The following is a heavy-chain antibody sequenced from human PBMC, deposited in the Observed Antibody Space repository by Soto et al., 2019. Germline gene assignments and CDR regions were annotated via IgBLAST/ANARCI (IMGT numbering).Heavy chain of an antibody. V-gene: IGHV4-34*01. CDR1: GGSFSGYY. J-gene: IGHJ6*02. D-gene: IGHD3-9*01. CDR2: VNHSGRT. CDR3: ARGSQRYPGGDV. Sequence: QVQLQQWGAGLLKPSETLSLTCAVYGGSFSGYYWSWIRQPPGKGLEWIGEVNHSGRTSYNPSLKSRVTISIDMSKNHVSLNLSSVTAADTAVYYCARGSQRYPGGDVWGQGTTVTVSS.